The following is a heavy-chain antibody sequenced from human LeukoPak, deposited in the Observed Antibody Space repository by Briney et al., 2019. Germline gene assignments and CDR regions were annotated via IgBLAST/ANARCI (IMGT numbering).Heavy chain of an antibody. CDR1: GDSVSSSNYY. CDR2: IYYGGNT. D-gene: IGHD1-1*01. Sequence: SGTLSLTCAVSGDSVSSSNYYWSWIRQPPGKGLEWIGYIYYGGNTNYNPSLQSRVTISVDTSKSQFSLKLSSVTAADTAVYYCVRLTRRSGNYFDYWGQGTLVTVSS. J-gene: IGHJ4*02. CDR3: VRLTRRSGNYFDY. V-gene: IGHV4-61*01.